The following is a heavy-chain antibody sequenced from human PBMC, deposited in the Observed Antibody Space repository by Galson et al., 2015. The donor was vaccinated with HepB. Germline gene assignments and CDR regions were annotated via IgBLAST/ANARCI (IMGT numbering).Heavy chain of an antibody. V-gene: IGHV1-2*06. D-gene: IGHD6-13*01. CDR3: ARGLSSSWYGIYYFAY. CDR1: GYPFTGYY. CDR2: INSNSGGT. J-gene: IGHJ4*02. Sequence: SVKVSCKASGYPFTGYYLHWVRQAPGQGLEWMGRINSNSGGTNYAQKFQGRVTMTRDTSITTAYMELSSLRSDDTAVYYCARGLSSSWYGIYYFAYWGQGTLVTVSS.